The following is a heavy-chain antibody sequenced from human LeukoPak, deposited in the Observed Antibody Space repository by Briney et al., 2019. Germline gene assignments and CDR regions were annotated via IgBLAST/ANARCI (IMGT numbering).Heavy chain of an antibody. D-gene: IGHD4-17*01. CDR3: ARENGDHFDY. CDR1: GYTFTSYG. CDR2: ISAYNGNT. V-gene: IGHV1-18*01. Sequence: ASVKVSCKASGYTFTSYGISWVRQAPGQGLEWMGWISAYNGNTNYAQKFQGRVTMTRDTSTSTVYMELSSLRSEDTAVYYCARENGDHFDYWGQGTLVTVSS. J-gene: IGHJ4*02.